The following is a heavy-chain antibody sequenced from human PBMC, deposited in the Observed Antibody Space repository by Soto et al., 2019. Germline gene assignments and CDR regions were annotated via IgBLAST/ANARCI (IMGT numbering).Heavy chain of an antibody. V-gene: IGHV3-23*01. CDR2: ISGSGGST. D-gene: IGHD3-3*01. Sequence: EVQLLESGGGLVQPGGSLRLSCAASGFTFSSYAMSWVRQAPGKGLEWVSAISGSGGSTYYADSVKGRFTISRDNSKNTLYLQMNSLRAEDTAVYYCAKGGLLEWLPHYYFDYWGQGTLVTVSS. J-gene: IGHJ4*02. CDR1: GFTFSSYA. CDR3: AKGGLLEWLPHYYFDY.